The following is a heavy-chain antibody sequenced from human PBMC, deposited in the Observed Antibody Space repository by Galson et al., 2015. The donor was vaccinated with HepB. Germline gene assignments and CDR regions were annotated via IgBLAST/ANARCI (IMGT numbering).Heavy chain of an antibody. CDR2: INAVNGNT. Sequence: SVKVSCKASGYIFTSYAMHWVRQAPGQRLEWMGWINAVNGNTKYSQRFQGRVTITRDTSASTAYMEMSSLRSEDTAVYYCARGSTDFWSGSRGFDPWGQGTLVTVSS. CDR1: GYIFTSYA. CDR3: ARGSTDFWSGSRGFDP. D-gene: IGHD3-3*01. V-gene: IGHV1-3*01. J-gene: IGHJ5*02.